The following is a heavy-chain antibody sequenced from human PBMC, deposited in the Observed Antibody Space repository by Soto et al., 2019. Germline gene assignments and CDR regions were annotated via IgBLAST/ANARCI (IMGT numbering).Heavy chain of an antibody. CDR2: MSGDGKTI. Sequence: PGGSLRLSCAASGFTFSNYFMHWVRQVPGEGLVWVSRMSGDGKTISYADSVKGRFTISRGNAKNTLYLQMNSLRVEDTAVYYCARTYVPGGTAPRPDYWGQGTMVT. V-gene: IGHV3-74*01. CDR1: GFTFSNYF. J-gene: IGHJ4*02. CDR3: ARTYVPGGTAPRPDY. D-gene: IGHD6-6*01.